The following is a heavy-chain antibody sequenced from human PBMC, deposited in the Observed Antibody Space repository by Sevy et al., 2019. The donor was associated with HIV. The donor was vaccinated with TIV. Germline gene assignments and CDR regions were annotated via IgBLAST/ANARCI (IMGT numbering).Heavy chain of an antibody. J-gene: IGHJ5*02. CDR1: GFTFSSYE. D-gene: IGHD3-22*01. CDR3: ARGGGAYDTGFDP. Sequence: GGSLRLSCAASGFTFSSYEMNWVRQAPGKGLEWVSYITSGGTNSYYGDSVKGRLTISRDNAKNSLYLQMNSLGVEDTAIYYCARGGGAYDTGFDPWGQGALVTVSS. CDR2: ITSGGTNS. V-gene: IGHV3-48*03.